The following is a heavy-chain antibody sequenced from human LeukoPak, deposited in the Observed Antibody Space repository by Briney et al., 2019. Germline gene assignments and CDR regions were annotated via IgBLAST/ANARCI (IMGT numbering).Heavy chain of an antibody. J-gene: IGHJ5*02. Sequence: GGSLRLSCAASGFTFSSYEMNWVRQAPGKGLEWVSYISSSGSTIYYADSVKGRFTISRDNAKNSLYLQMNSLRAEDTAVYYCAREASRGNWFDPWGQGTLVTVSS. CDR2: ISSSGSTI. CDR1: GFTFSSYE. CDR3: AREASRGNWFDP. V-gene: IGHV3-48*03. D-gene: IGHD2-2*01.